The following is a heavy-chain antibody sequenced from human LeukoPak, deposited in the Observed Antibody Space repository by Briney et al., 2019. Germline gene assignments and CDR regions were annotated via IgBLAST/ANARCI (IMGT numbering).Heavy chain of an antibody. J-gene: IGHJ4*02. Sequence: PSETLSLTCTVSGGSISSYYWSWIRQPAGKGLEWIGRIYTSGSTNYNPSLKSRVTISVDTSKNQFSLKLSSVTAADTAVYYCARHPMITFGGVIGPFDYWGQGTLVTVSS. CDR3: ARHPMITFGGVIGPFDY. CDR1: GGSISSYY. V-gene: IGHV4-4*07. D-gene: IGHD3-16*02. CDR2: IYTSGST.